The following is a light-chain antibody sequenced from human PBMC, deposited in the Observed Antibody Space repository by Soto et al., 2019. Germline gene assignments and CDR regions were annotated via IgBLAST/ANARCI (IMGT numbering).Light chain of an antibody. J-gene: IGKJ1*01. V-gene: IGKV3-15*01. Sequence: EIVLTQSPATLSLSPGERATLSCRASQSVSSNLAWYQQKPGQAPRLLIYAASTRATGIQARFSGSASGTEFTLTISSLQSEDFAVYYCQQYNNWPPMTFGQGTKVDI. CDR1: QSVSSN. CDR2: AAS. CDR3: QQYNNWPPMT.